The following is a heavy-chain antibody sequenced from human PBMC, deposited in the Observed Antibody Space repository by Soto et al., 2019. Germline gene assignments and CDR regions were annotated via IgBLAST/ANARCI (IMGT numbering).Heavy chain of an antibody. CDR2: IDYNDNT. J-gene: IGHJ5*02. CDR1: GFSLSTSGMC. Sequence: VNPTQTLTLTCTFSGFSLSTSGMCVSWIRQPPGKGLEWLGYIDYNDNTNYNPSLKSRVTISVDTSKNQFSLKLSSVTAADTAVYYCARSLSRWFDPSGQGTRVTVSS. V-gene: IGHV4-61*08. CDR3: ARSLSRWFDP.